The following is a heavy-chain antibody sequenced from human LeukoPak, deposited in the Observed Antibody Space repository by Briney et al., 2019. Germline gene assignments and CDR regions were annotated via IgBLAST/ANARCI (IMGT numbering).Heavy chain of an antibody. Sequence: ASVKVSCKASGGTFSSYAISWVRQAPGQGLEWMGRISAYNGNTNYAQKLQGRVTMTTDTSTSTAYMELRSLRSDDTAVYYCARGAIVVTPLDYWGQGTLVTVSS. CDR2: ISAYNGNT. V-gene: IGHV1-18*01. J-gene: IGHJ4*02. CDR1: GGTFSSYA. D-gene: IGHD5-12*01. CDR3: ARGAIVVTPLDY.